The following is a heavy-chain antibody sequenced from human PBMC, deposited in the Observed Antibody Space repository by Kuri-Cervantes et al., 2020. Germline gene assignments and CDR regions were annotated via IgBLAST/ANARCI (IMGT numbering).Heavy chain of an antibody. J-gene: IGHJ4*02. V-gene: IGHV3-11*04. Sequence: GGSLRLSCAASGFTFSDYYMSWIRRAPGKGLEWVSYISSSGSTIYYADSVKGRFTISRDNAKNSLYLQMNSLRAEDTAVYYCARRPGSRSIAAAGTYYFDYWGQGTLVTVSS. CDR2: ISSSGSTI. D-gene: IGHD6-13*01. CDR1: GFTFSDYY. CDR3: ARRPGSRSIAAAGTYYFDY.